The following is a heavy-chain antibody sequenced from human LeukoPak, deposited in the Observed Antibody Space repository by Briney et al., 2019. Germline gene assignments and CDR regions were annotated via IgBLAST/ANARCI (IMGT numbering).Heavy chain of an antibody. CDR3: ARGLMVTRYYYYGMDV. V-gene: IGHV4-34*01. J-gene: IGHJ6*02. Sequence: SETXSLTCAVYGGSFSGYYWSWVRQPPGKGLEWVGEINHSGSTNYNPSLKSRVTISVDTSKNQFSLKLSSVTAADTAVYYCARGLMVTRYYYYGMDVWGQGTTVTVSS. CDR2: INHSGST. D-gene: IGHD4-23*01. CDR1: GGSFSGYY.